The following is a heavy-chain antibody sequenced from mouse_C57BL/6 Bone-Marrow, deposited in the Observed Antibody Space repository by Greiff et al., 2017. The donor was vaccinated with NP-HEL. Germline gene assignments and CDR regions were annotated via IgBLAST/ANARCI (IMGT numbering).Heavy chain of an antibody. D-gene: IGHD1-1*01. J-gene: IGHJ2*01. V-gene: IGHV5-9-1*02. CDR2: ISSGGGYI. CDR3: TRDRGYYGRNYFDD. Sequence: EVNVVESGEGLVKPGGSLKLSCAASGFTFSSYAMSWVRQTPEKRLEWVAYISSGGGYIYYADTVKGRFTITRANDRNTLFLQLNSLKSEDTAMYYCTRDRGYYGRNYFDDWGQGTTLTVSS. CDR1: GFTFSSYA.